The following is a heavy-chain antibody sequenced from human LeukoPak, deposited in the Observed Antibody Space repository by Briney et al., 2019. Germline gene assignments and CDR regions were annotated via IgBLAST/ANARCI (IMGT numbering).Heavy chain of an antibody. V-gene: IGHV1-69*17. CDR3: AGGATTRMFDY. J-gene: IGHJ4*02. CDR1: GGTFGSYA. Sequence: SVKVSCKASGGTFGSYAISWVRQAPGQGLEWMGGIIPIFGIANYAQKFQGRVTITADKSTSTAYMELSSLRSEDTAVYYCAGGATTRMFDYWGQGTLVTVSS. CDR2: IIPIFGIA. D-gene: IGHD1-26*01.